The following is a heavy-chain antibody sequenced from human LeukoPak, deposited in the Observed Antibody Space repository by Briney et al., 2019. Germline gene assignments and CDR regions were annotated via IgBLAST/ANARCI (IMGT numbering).Heavy chain of an antibody. V-gene: IGHV3-23*01. CDR2: ISSSGGDT. Sequence: GGSLRLSCAASGFTFSSYAMSWVRRAPGKGLGWVSISSSGGDTYYADSLKGRFSISRDNYKNTLYLQMNSLRAKEKAVYYCAKARGATYGTYYFDYCGQGTLVTVSS. CDR3: AKARGATYGTYYFDY. J-gene: IGHJ4*02. CDR1: GFTFSSYA. D-gene: IGHD4/OR15-4a*01.